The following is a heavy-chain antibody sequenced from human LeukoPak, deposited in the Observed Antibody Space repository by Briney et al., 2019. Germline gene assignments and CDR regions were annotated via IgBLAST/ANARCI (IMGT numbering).Heavy chain of an antibody. CDR2: ISYDGTDK. CDR1: GFTFSDYA. J-gene: IGHJ4*02. V-gene: IGHV3-30*04. D-gene: IGHD3-22*01. CDR3: ARATMSYYDSSGGDY. Sequence: GRSLRLSCAASGFTFSDYAMHWVRQAPGMGLEWVALISYDGTDKYYADSVKGRFTISRDNSKSTLYLQMNSLRAEDTAVYYCARATMSYYDSSGGDYWGQGTLVTVSS.